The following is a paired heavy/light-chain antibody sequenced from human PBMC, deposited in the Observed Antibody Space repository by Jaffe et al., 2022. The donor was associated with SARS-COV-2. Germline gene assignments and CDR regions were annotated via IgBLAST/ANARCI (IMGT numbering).Light chain of an antibody. CDR3: AAWDDSLTLWV. J-gene: IGLJ3*02. CDR2: SNN. Sequence: QSVLTQPPSASGTPGQRVTISCSGSSSNIGSNTVNWYQQLPGTAPKLLIYSNNQRPSGVPDRFSGSKSGTSASLAISGLQSEDEADYYCAAWDDSLTLWVFGGGTKLTVL. CDR1: SSNIGSNT. V-gene: IGLV1-44*01.
Heavy chain of an antibody. CDR2: ISGSGGST. D-gene: IGHD2-2*01. V-gene: IGHV3-23*04. Sequence: EVQLVESGGGLVQPGGSLRLSCAASGFTFSSYAMSWVRQAPGKGLEWVSAISGSGGSTYYADSVKGRFTISRDNSKNTLYLQMNSLRAEDTAVYYCAKDRRRYCSSTSCYDSDYWGQGTLVTVSS. J-gene: IGHJ4*02. CDR1: GFTFSSYA. CDR3: AKDRRRYCSSTSCYDSDY.